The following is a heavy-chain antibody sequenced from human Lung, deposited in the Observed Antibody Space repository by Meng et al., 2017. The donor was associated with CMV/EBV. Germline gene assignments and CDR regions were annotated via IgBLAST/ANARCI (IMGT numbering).Heavy chain of an antibody. CDR1: GFTFSSSY. Sequence: GESXKISCVASGFTFSSSYMSWVRQAPGKGLEWVANINYDGSDKGYVGSVEGRFTISRDNAKNSVYLQMNTLRVEDTAVYYCARDPHFGALDYWGQGTLVTVSS. D-gene: IGHD3-10*01. CDR2: INYDGSDK. CDR3: ARDPHFGALDY. V-gene: IGHV3-7*01. J-gene: IGHJ4*02.